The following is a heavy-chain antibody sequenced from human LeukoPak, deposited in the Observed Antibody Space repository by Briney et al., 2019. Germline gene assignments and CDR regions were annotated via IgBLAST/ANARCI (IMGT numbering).Heavy chain of an antibody. V-gene: IGHV3-15*01. CDR2: IKSKTDGGTT. D-gene: IGHD3-22*01. Sequence: PGGSLRLSCAASGFTFSNAWMSWVRQAPGKGLEWVGRIKSKTDGGTTDYAAPVKGRFTISRDDSKNTLHLQMNSLKTEDTAVYYCTTDSGNYYDSSGYLPGFDYWGQGTLVTVSS. CDR3: TTDSGNYYDSSGYLPGFDY. J-gene: IGHJ4*02. CDR1: GFTFSNAW.